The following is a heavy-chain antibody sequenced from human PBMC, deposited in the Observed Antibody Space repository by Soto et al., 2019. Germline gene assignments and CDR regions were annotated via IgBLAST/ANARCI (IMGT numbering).Heavy chain of an antibody. CDR3: ARARGNYYYGRDV. V-gene: IGHV3-30*03. D-gene: IGHD3-10*01. CDR1: GFTFSSYG. J-gene: IGHJ6*02. CDR2: ISYDGSNK. Sequence: GGSLRLSCAASGFTFSSYGMHWVRQAPGKGLEWVAVISYDGSNKYYADSVKGRFTISRDNSKNTLYLQMNSLRAEDTAVYYCARARGNYYYGRDVWGQGTTVTVYS.